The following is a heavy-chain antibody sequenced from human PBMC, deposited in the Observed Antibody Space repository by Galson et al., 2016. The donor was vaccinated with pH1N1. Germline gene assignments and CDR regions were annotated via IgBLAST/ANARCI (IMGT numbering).Heavy chain of an antibody. D-gene: IGHD6-19*01. J-gene: IGHJ4*02. V-gene: IGHV3-23*01. CDR3: AKDPAMAVSGYFDY. Sequence: SLRLSCAASGFTFSRYAMSWVRQAPGKGLEWVSGIRSSGGKTYSADSVKGRFTISRDNSKNTLYLQMNSLRVEDPAVYFCAKDPAMAVSGYFDYWGQGILVTVSS. CDR1: GFTFSRYA. CDR2: IRSSGGKT.